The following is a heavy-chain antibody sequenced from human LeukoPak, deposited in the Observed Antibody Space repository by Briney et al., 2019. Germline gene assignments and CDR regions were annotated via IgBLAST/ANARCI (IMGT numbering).Heavy chain of an antibody. CDR1: GGSIGSYY. V-gene: IGHV4-59*08. Sequence: SETLSLTCTVSGGSIGSYYWSWIRQPPGKGLEWIGYIYYSGSTNYNPSLKSRVTISVDTSKNQFSLKLSSVTAADTAVYYCASTYCGGDCYPLFDYWGQGTLVTVSS. J-gene: IGHJ4*02. D-gene: IGHD2-21*01. CDR3: ASTYCGGDCYPLFDY. CDR2: IYYSGST.